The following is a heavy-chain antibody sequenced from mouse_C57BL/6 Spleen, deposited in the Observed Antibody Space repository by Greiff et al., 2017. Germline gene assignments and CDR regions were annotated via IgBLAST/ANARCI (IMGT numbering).Heavy chain of an antibody. J-gene: IGHJ3*01. Sequence: QVQLQQSGAELVRPGTSVKVSCKASGYAFTNYLIEWVKQRPGQGLEWIGVINPGSGGTNYNEKFKGKATLTADKSSSTAYMQLSSLTSEDSAVYFCAYGNSGFADWGQGTLVTVSA. CDR3: AYGNSGFAD. CDR1: GYAFTNYL. V-gene: IGHV1-54*01. D-gene: IGHD2-10*02. CDR2: INPGSGGT.